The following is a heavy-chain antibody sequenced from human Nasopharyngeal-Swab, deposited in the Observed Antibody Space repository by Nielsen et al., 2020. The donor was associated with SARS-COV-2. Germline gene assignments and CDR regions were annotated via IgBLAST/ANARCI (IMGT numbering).Heavy chain of an antibody. J-gene: IGHJ4*02. D-gene: IGHD4/OR15-4a*01. Sequence: GGSLRLSCAASGFVFSGSAIHWVRQASGKGLEWVGRIGDKAHNYATTYAASVKGRFTISRDASTNTAFLQMDSLNTEDTALYYCTTDYYFDYWGQGTLVTVSS. V-gene: IGHV3-73*01. CDR3: TTDYYFDY. CDR2: IGDKAHNYAT. CDR1: GFVFSGSA.